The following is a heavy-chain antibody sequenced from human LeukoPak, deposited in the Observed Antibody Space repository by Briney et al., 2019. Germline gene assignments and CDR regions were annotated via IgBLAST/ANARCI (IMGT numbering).Heavy chain of an antibody. CDR2: ISGSGGST. CDR3: AKSRSSTSSHFDY. Sequence: GGSLRLSCAASGFTFSSYAMSWVRQAPGKGLEWVSAISGSGGSTYYADSVKGRFTVSRDNSKNTLYLQMNSLRAEDTAVYYCAKSRSSTSSHFDYWGQGTLVTVSS. CDR1: GFTFSSYA. J-gene: IGHJ4*02. V-gene: IGHV3-23*01. D-gene: IGHD2-2*01.